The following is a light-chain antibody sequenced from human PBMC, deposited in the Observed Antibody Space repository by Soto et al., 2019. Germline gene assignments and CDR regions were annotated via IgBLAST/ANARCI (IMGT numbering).Light chain of an antibody. CDR2: AAS. CDR3: QQSYSTPIT. J-gene: IGKJ5*01. Sequence: IQFTQSPSSLSASVVDSVTITCRASQSISSYLNWYQQKPGKAPKLLIYAASSLQSGVPSRFSGSGSGTDFTLTISSLQPEDFATYYCQQSYSTPITFGQGTRLEIK. CDR1: QSISSY. V-gene: IGKV1-39*01.